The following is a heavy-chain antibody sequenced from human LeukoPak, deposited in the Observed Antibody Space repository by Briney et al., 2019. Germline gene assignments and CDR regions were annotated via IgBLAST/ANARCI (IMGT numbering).Heavy chain of an antibody. CDR2: INPSGGST. CDR3: ARDRGTMVRGVTLWFDP. V-gene: IGHV1-46*01. J-gene: IGHJ5*02. Sequence: GASVKVSCKASGYTFTSYYMHWVRQAPGQGLEWMGIINPSGGSTSYAQKFQGRVTITRDTSASTAYMELSSLRSEDTAVYYCARDRGTMVRGVTLWFDPWGQGTLVTVSS. CDR1: GYTFTSYY. D-gene: IGHD3-10*01.